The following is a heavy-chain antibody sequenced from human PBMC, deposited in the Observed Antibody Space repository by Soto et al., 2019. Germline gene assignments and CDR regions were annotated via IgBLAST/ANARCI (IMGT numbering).Heavy chain of an antibody. CDR2: IIPIFGTA. CDR3: ARDNGDCSGGSCYHYGMDV. D-gene: IGHD2-15*01. Sequence: QVQLVQSGAEVKKPGSSVKVSCKASGGTFSSYAISWVRQAPGQGLEWMGGIIPIFGTANYAQKLQGRVTITADESTSTAYMELSSLRSEDTAVSYCARDNGDCSGGSCYHYGMDVWGQGTTVTVSS. V-gene: IGHV1-69*12. CDR1: GGTFSSYA. J-gene: IGHJ6*02.